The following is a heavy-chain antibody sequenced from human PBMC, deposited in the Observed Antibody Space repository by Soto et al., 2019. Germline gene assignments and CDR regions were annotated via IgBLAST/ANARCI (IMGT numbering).Heavy chain of an antibody. CDR1: GYSFTSYG. D-gene: IGHD6-13*01. V-gene: IGHV1-18*01. Sequence: QVQLVQSGAEVKKPGASVKVSCKASGYSFTSYGISWVRQAPGQGLEWMGWISAYNGNTKYAQKLQGRVTMTTDTSTSTAYPALRTLRSASTAVYSCARTLRQLLVDYFRQGTLVTVSS. CDR2: ISAYNGNT. J-gene: IGHJ4*02. CDR3: ARTLRQLLVDY.